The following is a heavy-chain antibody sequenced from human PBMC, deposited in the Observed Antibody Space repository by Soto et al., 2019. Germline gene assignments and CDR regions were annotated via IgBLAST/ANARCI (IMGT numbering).Heavy chain of an antibody. J-gene: IGHJ4*02. Sequence: EVQLVESGGGLVQPGGSLRLSCATSGFTFSSYSMNWVRQAPGKGLEWISYISSSSSTIYYADSVKGRFTISRDNAKNSLYLQMNSLRAEDTAVYYCARDRPGSYYYPGYWGQGTLVTVSS. D-gene: IGHD3-10*01. CDR3: ARDRPGSYYYPGY. CDR1: GFTFSSYS. CDR2: ISSSSSTI. V-gene: IGHV3-48*01.